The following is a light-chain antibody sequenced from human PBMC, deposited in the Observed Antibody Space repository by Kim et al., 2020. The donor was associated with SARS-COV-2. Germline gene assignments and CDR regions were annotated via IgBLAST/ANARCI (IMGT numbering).Light chain of an antibody. V-gene: IGKV3-20*01. CDR2: GAS. CDR3: QQNASAPRT. J-gene: IGKJ1*01. CDR1: QCVGNNY. Sequence: EIVLTQFPGTLSLSPGESATPSCRASQCVGNNYLAWFHQKPGQAPRVLIYGASSRATGIPDRFAGSGSGTDFTLTISRLEPEDFAVYYCQQNASAPRTFGEGTKVDIK.